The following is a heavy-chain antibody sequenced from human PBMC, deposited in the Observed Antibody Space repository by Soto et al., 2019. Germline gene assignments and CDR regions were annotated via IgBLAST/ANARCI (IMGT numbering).Heavy chain of an antibody. V-gene: IGHV1-69*01. CDR1: GGTLNKHA. CDR3: ARGGTSGWLKGAYDV. J-gene: IGHJ3*01. CDR2: IIPMFGIP. D-gene: IGHD6-13*01. Sequence: QVQLVQSGAEVKKPGSSVKVSCKASGGTLNKHAITWVRRAPGQGLEWLGGIIPMFGIPNYPQKFQGRVTITADDSTNTSHMELHSLPSDDTAVYYCARGGTSGWLKGAYDVWGQGTMVTVSS.